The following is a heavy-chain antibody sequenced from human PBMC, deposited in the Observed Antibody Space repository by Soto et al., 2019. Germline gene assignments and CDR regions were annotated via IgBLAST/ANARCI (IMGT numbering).Heavy chain of an antibody. J-gene: IGHJ4*02. CDR3: AILPNDDYGDYDYDY. V-gene: IGHV1-18*01. Sequence: ASVKVSCKASGYTFTSYGISWVRQAPGQGLEWMGWISAYNGNTNYAQKLQGRVTMTTDTSTSTAYMELRSLRSDDTAVYYCAILPNDDYGDYDYDYWGPGTLVTVSS. CDR1: GYTFTSYG. D-gene: IGHD4-17*01. CDR2: ISAYNGNT.